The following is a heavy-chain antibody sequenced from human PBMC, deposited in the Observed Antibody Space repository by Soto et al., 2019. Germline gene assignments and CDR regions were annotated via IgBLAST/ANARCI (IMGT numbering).Heavy chain of an antibody. CDR2: INHSGST. CDR3: ARERGYYSSGWYSTLNYYFDY. D-gene: IGHD6-19*01. Sequence: SETLSLTCAVYGGSFRGYYCSWIRQPPGKGLEWIGEINHSGSTNYNPSLKSRVTISVDTSKNQFSLKLSSVTAADTAVYYCARERGYYSSGWYSTLNYYFDYWGQGTLVTVS. J-gene: IGHJ4*02. V-gene: IGHV4-34*01. CDR1: GGSFRGYY.